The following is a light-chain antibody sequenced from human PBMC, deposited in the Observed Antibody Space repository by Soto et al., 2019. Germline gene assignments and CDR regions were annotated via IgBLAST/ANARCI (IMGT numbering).Light chain of an antibody. CDR1: QNIDIY. CDR2: GAS. Sequence: DIQMTQSPSSLSASVGDIVTITCRASQNIDIYLHWYQQKPGTAPKLLXYGASSLQSGVPSRFSGSGSGTDFTLTISSLQPEDFETYYCQQSYTTPLTFGGGTKVDIK. J-gene: IGKJ4*01. V-gene: IGKV1-39*01. CDR3: QQSYTTPLT.